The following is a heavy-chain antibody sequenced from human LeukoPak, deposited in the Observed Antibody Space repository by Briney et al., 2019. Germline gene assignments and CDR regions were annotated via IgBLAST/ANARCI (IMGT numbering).Heavy chain of an antibody. CDR3: AYWGRPAAFDY. V-gene: IGHV2-5*02. J-gene: IGHJ4*02. CDR1: GFSLTTSGVG. Sequence: ESGPTLVNPTQTLTLTCTFSGFSLTTSGVGVGWIRQPPRKALECLALIFWDDDKRYSPSLKSRLTITKDTSKNQVVLTMTNMDPVDTATYYCAYWGRPAAFDYWGQGALVTVSS. CDR2: IFWDDDK. D-gene: IGHD6-13*01.